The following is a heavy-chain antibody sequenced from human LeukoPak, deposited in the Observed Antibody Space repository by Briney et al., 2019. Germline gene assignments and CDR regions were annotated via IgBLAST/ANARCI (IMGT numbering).Heavy chain of an antibody. J-gene: IGHJ5*02. V-gene: IGHV4-34*01. CDR2: INHSGST. Sequence: SETLSLTCAVYGGSFSGYYWSWIRQPPGKGLEWIGEINHSGSTNYNPSLKSRVTISVDTSKNQFSLKLSSVTAADTAVYYCARGVVSSSWYALRRSNRFDPWGQGTLVTVSS. D-gene: IGHD6-13*01. CDR1: GGSFSGYY. CDR3: ARGVVSSSWYALRRSNRFDP.